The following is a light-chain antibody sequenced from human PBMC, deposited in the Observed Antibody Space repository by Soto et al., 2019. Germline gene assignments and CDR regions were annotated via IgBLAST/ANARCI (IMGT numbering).Light chain of an antibody. CDR3: QQYSAWWT. CDR1: QSVSSN. Sequence: EIVMTQSPATLSVSPGERATLSCRASQSVSSNLAWYQQKPGQAPRLLIYDASTRAPGIPARFSGSGSGTEFTLTISSLQSADFAVYYCQQYSAWWTFGQGTTVEIK. V-gene: IGKV3-15*01. J-gene: IGKJ1*01. CDR2: DAS.